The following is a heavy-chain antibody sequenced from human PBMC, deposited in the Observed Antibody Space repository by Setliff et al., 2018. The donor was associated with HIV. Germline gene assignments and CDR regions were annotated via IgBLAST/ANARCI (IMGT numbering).Heavy chain of an antibody. CDR2: ISGFNGNT. D-gene: IGHD1-26*01. CDR3: ARDHLGARVLGGWFDP. J-gene: IGHJ5*02. Sequence: GASVKVSCKASGYFFNHYGIAWVRQAPGQGLEWMGWISGFNGNTNYAQILQDRVTVTTDTSTSTAYMELRSLRSDDTAVYYCARDHLGARVLGGWFDPWGQGTLVTVSS. V-gene: IGHV1-18*01. CDR1: GYFFNHYG.